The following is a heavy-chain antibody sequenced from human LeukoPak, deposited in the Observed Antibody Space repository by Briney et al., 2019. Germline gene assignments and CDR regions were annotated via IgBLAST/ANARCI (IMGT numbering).Heavy chain of an antibody. Sequence: GGSLRLSCAASGFTFSSYAMSWVRQAPGKGLEWVSAISGSGDSTYYADSVKGRFTISRDNSKNTLYLQMNSLRAEDTAVYYCAKAGAVVVVAAKYFDYWGQGTLVTVSS. V-gene: IGHV3-23*01. D-gene: IGHD2-15*01. CDR2: ISGSGDST. J-gene: IGHJ4*02. CDR1: GFTFSSYA. CDR3: AKAGAVVVVAAKYFDY.